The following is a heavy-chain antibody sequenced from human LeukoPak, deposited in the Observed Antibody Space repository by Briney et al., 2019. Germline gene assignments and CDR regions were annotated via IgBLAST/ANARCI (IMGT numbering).Heavy chain of an antibody. CDR2: IYYSGST. Sequence: SETLSLTCTVSGGSISSSSYYWSWIRQPPGKGLEWIGYIYYSGSTNYNPSLKSRVTISVDTSKNQFSLKLSSVTAADTAVYYCARYQAAAAGVFDYWGQGTLVTVSS. J-gene: IGHJ4*02. CDR3: ARYQAAAAGVFDY. V-gene: IGHV4-61*01. D-gene: IGHD6-13*01. CDR1: GGSISSSSYY.